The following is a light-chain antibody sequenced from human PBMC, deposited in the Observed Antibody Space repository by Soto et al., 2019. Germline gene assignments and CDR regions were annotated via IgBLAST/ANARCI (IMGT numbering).Light chain of an antibody. CDR1: QSIRGS. J-gene: IGKJ1*01. V-gene: IGKV1-5*03. CDR3: QQYTGFWT. CDR2: EAS. Sequence: GDRVTITFRASQSIRGSLAWYQQNPGKAPKLLIYEASNLKSGVPSRFSGSGSGTEYTLTISSLQPDDSESYYCQQYTGFWTFGQGTRVEIK.